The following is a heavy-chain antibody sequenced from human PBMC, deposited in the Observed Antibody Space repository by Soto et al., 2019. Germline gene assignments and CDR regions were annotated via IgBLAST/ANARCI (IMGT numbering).Heavy chain of an antibody. CDR1: GFTFSSYA. Sequence: PGGSLRLSCAASGFTFSSYAMHWVRQAPGKGLEWVAVISYDGSNKYYADSVKGRFTISRDNSKNTLYLQMNSLRAEDTAVYYCARVGYCSSTSCSPGYFDYWGQGTLVTVSS. J-gene: IGHJ4*02. CDR2: ISYDGSNK. CDR3: ARVGYCSSTSCSPGYFDY. V-gene: IGHV3-30-3*01. D-gene: IGHD2-2*01.